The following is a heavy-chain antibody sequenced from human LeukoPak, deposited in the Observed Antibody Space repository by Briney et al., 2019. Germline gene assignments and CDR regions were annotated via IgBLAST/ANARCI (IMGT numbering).Heavy chain of an antibody. Sequence: SVKVSCKASGGTFSSYAISWVRQAPGQGLEWMGGIIPIFGTANYAQKFQGRVTITADESTSTAYMELSSLRSEDTAVYYCARDPHYYGSGSPSSLWGQGTLVTVSS. CDR1: GGTFSSYA. V-gene: IGHV1-69*13. CDR2: IIPIFGTA. D-gene: IGHD3-10*01. J-gene: IGHJ4*02. CDR3: ARDPHYYGSGSPSSL.